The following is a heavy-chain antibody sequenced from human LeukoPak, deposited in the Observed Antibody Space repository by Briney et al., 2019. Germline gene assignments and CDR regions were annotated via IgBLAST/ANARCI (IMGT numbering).Heavy chain of an antibody. D-gene: IGHD2-21*02. CDR1: GFIFIHYA. J-gene: IGHJ4*02. CDR2: IRSKAYGGTT. V-gene: IGHV3-49*04. CDR3: VTALDY. Sequence: GGSLRLSCAASGFIFIHYAMSWVRQGPAGGLEWVGFIRSKAYGGTTEYAASVKGRFTISRDDSKSIAYLQMNSLKTEDTAVYYCVTALDYWGQGTLVTVSS.